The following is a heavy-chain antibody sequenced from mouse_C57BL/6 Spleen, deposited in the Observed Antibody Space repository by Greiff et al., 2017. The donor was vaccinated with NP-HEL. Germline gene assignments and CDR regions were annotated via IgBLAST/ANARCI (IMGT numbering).Heavy chain of an antibody. J-gene: IGHJ2*01. CDR1: GYTFTSYW. D-gene: IGHD3-2*02. CDR3: ARVGKPRLLDY. CDR2: IYPSDSET. Sequence: QVQLQQPGAELVRPGSSVKLSCKASGYTFTSYWMDWVKQRPGQGLEWIGNIYPSDSETHYNQKFKDKATLTVDKSSSTAYMQLSSLTSEDSAVYSCARVGKPRLLDYWGQGTTLTVSS. V-gene: IGHV1-61*01.